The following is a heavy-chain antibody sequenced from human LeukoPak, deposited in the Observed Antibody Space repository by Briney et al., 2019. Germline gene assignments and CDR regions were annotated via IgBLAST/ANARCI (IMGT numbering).Heavy chain of an antibody. Sequence: GGSLRLSCAASGFTFSDHAMSWVRQAPGKGLQWVAVISGGGRTTEYADFVKGRFTISRDNSKNTLSLQMNSLTVEDTAIYFCAKNVVVKRYIDFWGQGTLVTVSS. D-gene: IGHD2-15*01. CDR1: GFTFSDHA. V-gene: IGHV3-23*01. J-gene: IGHJ4*02. CDR3: AKNVVVKRYIDF. CDR2: ISGGGRTT.